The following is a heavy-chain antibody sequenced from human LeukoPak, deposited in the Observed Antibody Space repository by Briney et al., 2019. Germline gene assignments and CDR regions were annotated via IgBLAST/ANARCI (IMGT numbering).Heavy chain of an antibody. CDR2: IRSKAYGGTT. J-gene: IGHJ4*02. CDR3: TRDPGGGVALDY. V-gene: IGHV3-49*03. CDR1: GFTFGDYA. D-gene: IGHD3-16*01. Sequence: LSGGSLRLSCTASGFTFGDYAMSWFRQAPGKGLEWVGFIRSKAYGGTTEYAASVKGRFTISRDDSKSIAYLQMDSLKTEDTAVYYCTRDPGGGVALDYWGQGTLVTVSS.